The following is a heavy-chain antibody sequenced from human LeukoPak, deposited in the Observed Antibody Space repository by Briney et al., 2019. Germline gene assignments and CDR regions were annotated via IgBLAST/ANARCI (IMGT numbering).Heavy chain of an antibody. CDR2: IIPIFCTA. J-gene: IGHJ4*02. D-gene: IGHD4-17*01. CDR1: GGTFSSYA. CDR3: ARVSYGDYVDY. V-gene: IGHV1-69*05. Sequence: GASVKVSCKASGGTFSSYAISWVRQAPGQGLEWMGGIIPIFCTANYAQKFQGRVTITTDESTSPAYMELSSLRSEDTAVYYCARVSYGDYVDYWGQGTLVTVSS.